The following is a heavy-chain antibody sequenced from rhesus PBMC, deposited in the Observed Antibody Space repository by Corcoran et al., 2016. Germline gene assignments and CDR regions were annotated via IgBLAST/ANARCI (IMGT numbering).Heavy chain of an antibody. CDR1: GGSVSSSNW. J-gene: IGHJ4*01. Sequence: QVQLQESGPGLVKPSETLSLTCAVSGGSVSSSNWWSWIRQPPGKGLEWIGYISGSSGSTYYNPSLSSRVAISIDTSKNQFSLKRSSVTAADTAVYYCARDLTSGSYYFDYWGQGVLVTVSS. D-gene: IGHD3-16*01. CDR3: ARDLTSGSYYFDY. CDR2: ISGSSGST. V-gene: IGHV4-65*01.